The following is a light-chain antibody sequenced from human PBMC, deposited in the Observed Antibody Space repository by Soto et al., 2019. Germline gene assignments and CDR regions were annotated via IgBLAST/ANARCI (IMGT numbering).Light chain of an antibody. J-gene: IGLJ2*01. CDR1: SSDVGSYNL. CDR2: EDT. Sequence: QSALTQPASVSGSPGQSITISRTGTSSDVGSYNLVSWYQQHPGKAPKLLIYEDTKRPSGVSNRFSGSKSGNTASLTISGLQPEDEADYYCCSYAGNYVVFGGGTKLTVL. V-gene: IGLV2-23*01. CDR3: CSYAGNYVV.